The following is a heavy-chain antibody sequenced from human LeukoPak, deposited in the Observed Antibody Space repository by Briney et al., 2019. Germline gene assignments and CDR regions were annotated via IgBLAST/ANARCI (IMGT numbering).Heavy chain of an antibody. V-gene: IGHV4-59*08. Sequence: ASETLSLTCTVSGGSISSYYWSWIRQPPGKGLEWIGYIYYSGSTNYNPSLKSRVTISVDTSKNQFSLKLSSVTAADTAVYYCARLRGLTGGLSYWFDPWGQGTLVTVSS. J-gene: IGHJ5*02. CDR1: GGSISSYY. D-gene: IGHD7-27*01. CDR2: IYYSGST. CDR3: ARLRGLTGGLSYWFDP.